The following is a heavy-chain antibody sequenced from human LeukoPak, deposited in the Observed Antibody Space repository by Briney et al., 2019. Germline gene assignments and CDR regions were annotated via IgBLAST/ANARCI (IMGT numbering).Heavy chain of an antibody. CDR3: ANYRWLQPIIDAFDI. CDR1: GFTFSSYG. Sequence: GGTLRLSFAASGFTFSSYGMSWVRQAPGKGLEWVSAIRGSGGSTYYADSVKGRFTISRDNSKNTLYLQMNSLRAEDTAVYYCANYRWLQPIIDAFDIWGQGTMVTVSS. D-gene: IGHD5-24*01. CDR2: IRGSGGST. J-gene: IGHJ3*02. V-gene: IGHV3-23*01.